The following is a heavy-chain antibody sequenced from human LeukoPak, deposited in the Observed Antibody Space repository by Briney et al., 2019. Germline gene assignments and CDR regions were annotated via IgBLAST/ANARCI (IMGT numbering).Heavy chain of an antibody. V-gene: IGHV1-2*02. CDR3: ATEARSITGHYGGHAFDI. J-gene: IGHJ3*02. Sequence: ASVKVSCKASGYTFTGYYMHWVRQAPGQGLEWMGWINPKNGGTNFRQKFQGRVTMTRDTSISSAYMELSRLRSDDTAVYYCATEARSITGHYGGHAFDIWGQGTMVTVSS. D-gene: IGHD1-20*01. CDR2: INPKNGGT. CDR1: GYTFTGYY.